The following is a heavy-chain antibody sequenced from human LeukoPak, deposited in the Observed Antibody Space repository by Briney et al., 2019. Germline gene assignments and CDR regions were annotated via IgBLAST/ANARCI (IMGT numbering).Heavy chain of an antibody. CDR3: ARWVSGSLGAFDI. CDR1: GGSISSYY. V-gene: IGHV4-59*01. CDR2: IYYSGST. D-gene: IGHD3-22*01. J-gene: IGHJ3*02. Sequence: SETLSLTCTVPGGSISSYYWSWIRQPPGQGLEWIGYIYYSGSTNYNPSLKSRVTISVDTSKNQFSLKLSSVTAADTAVYYCARWVSGSLGAFDIWGQGTMVTVSS.